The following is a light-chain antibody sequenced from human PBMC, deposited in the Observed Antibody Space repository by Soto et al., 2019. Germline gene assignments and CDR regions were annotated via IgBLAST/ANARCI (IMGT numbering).Light chain of an antibody. Sequence: EVVMTQSPATLSVSAGETVTLSCRASQSVSTKLAWYQQKPGLAPRLLIFGASTRATGVPARFSGSGSGTEFTLTISSLQSEDFALYYCQQRTTWPTTFGQGTRVEIK. CDR1: QSVSTK. CDR2: GAS. CDR3: QQRTTWPTT. J-gene: IGKJ1*01. V-gene: IGKV3-15*01.